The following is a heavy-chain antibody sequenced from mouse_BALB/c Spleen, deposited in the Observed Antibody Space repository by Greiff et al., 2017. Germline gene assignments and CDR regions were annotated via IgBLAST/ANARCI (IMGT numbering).Heavy chain of an antibody. Sequence: EVQVVESGGGLVKPGGSLKVSCAASGFTFSSYAMSWVRQTPEKRLEWVASISSGGSTYYPDSVKGRFTISRDNARNILYLQMSSLRSEDTAMYYCARGSTTGDYWGQGTTLTVSS. CDR3: ARGSTTGDY. V-gene: IGHV5-6-5*01. J-gene: IGHJ2*01. D-gene: IGHD1-1*01. CDR1: GFTFSSYA. CDR2: ISSGGST.